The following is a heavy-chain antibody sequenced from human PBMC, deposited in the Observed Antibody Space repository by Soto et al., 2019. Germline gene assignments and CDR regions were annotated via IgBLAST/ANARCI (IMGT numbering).Heavy chain of an antibody. CDR2: ISSSSSYI. Sequence: PGGSLRLSCAASGFTFSSYSMNWVRQAPGKGLEWVSSISSSSSYIYYADSVKGRFTISRDNAKNSLYLQMNSLRAEDTAVYYCARDPPLRWDYFDYWGQGTLVTVSS. CDR3: ARDPPLRWDYFDY. CDR1: GFTFSSYS. J-gene: IGHJ4*02. V-gene: IGHV3-21*01. D-gene: IGHD1-26*01.